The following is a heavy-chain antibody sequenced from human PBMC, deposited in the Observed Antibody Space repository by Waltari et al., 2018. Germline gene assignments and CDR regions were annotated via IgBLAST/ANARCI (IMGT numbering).Heavy chain of an antibody. V-gene: IGHV4-39*01. CDR3: VRYGAGRSFYFHAMDV. J-gene: IGHJ6*02. Sequence: QVQLQESGPGPVRPSETLSLTCTVSGGSITNSHYYWGWIRQSPGSGLEWIASIHETGNTDYNASLKSRVTISIDTSKNQFSLNLSSVTAADTAVYYCVRYGAGRSFYFHAMDVWGQGTTVTVSS. D-gene: IGHD3-10*01. CDR2: IHETGNT. CDR1: GGSITNSHYY.